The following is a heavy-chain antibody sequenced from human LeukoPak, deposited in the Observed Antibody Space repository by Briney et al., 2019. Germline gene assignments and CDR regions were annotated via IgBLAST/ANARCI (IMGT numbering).Heavy chain of an antibody. CDR3: AKVGNYHYVWGSYNY. CDR2: MNPNSGNT. Sequence: ASVKVSCKASGYTFTSYDINWVRQATGQGLEWMGWMNPNSGNTGYAQKFQGRVTMTRNTSISTAYMELSSLRSEDTAVYYCAKVGNYHYVWGSYNYWGQGTLVSVSS. CDR1: GYTFTSYD. J-gene: IGHJ4*02. D-gene: IGHD3-16*01. V-gene: IGHV1-8*01.